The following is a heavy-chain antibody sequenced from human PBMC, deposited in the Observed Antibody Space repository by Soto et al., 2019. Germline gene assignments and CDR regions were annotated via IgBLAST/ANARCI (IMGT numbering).Heavy chain of an antibody. J-gene: IGHJ4*02. Sequence: SETLSLTCAVSGGSISSTNWWSWVRQPPGKGLEWIGEINHSGSTNYNPSLKSRVTISVDTSKNQFSLKLSSVTAADTAVYYCARGLTIFGVVSDWGQGTLVTVSS. CDR3: ARGLTIFGVVSD. D-gene: IGHD3-3*01. CDR1: GGSISSTNW. CDR2: INHSGST. V-gene: IGHV4-4*02.